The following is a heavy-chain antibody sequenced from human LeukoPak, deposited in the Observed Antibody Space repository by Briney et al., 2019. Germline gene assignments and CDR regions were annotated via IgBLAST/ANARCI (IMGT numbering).Heavy chain of an antibody. D-gene: IGHD5-18*01. CDR1: GGSFSGYY. CDR2: INHSGST. Sequence: PSETLSLTCAVYGGSFSGYYWSWIRQPPGKGLEWIAEINHSGSTNYNPSLKSRVTISVDTSKNQFSLKLSSVTAADTAVYYCARPKGYSYANYFDYWGQGTLVTVSS. V-gene: IGHV4-34*01. J-gene: IGHJ4*02. CDR3: ARPKGYSYANYFDY.